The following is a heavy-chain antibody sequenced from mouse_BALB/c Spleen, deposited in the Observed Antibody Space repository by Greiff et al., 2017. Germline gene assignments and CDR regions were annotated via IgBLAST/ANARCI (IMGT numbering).Heavy chain of an antibody. J-gene: IGHJ2*01. V-gene: IGHV5-17*02. Sequence: EVQGVESGGGLVQPGGSRKLSCAASGFTFSSFGMHWVRQAPEKGLEWVAYISSGSSTIYYADTVKGRFTISRDNPKNTLFLQMTSLRSEDTAMYYCVAYYRYAFDYWGQGTTLTVSS. CDR3: VAYYRYAFDY. CDR2: ISSGSSTI. D-gene: IGHD2-14*01. CDR1: GFTFSSFG.